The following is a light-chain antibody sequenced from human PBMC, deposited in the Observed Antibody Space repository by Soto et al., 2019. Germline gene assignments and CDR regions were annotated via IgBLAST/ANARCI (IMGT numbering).Light chain of an antibody. CDR2: EVS. CDR1: SSDVGSSNL. CDR3: SSYAGSSTHV. Sequence: QSVLTQPASVSGSPGQSITFSCTGTSSDVGSSNLVSWYQQHPGKAPKLLIYEVSKRPSGVSNRFSGSKSGNTASLTISGLQAEDETDYYCSSYAGSSTHVFGTGTKVPVL. V-gene: IGLV2-23*02. J-gene: IGLJ1*01.